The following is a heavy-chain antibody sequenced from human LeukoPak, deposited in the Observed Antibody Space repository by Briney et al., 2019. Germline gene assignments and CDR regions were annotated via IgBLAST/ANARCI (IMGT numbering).Heavy chain of an antibody. CDR3: TRVWYCSSTSCYAPDY. Sequence: SGGSLRLSCTASGFTFGDHAMSWFRQAPGKGLEWVGFIRSKAYGGTTEYAASVKGRFTISRDDSKSIAYLQMNSLKTEDAAVYYCTRVWYCSSTSCYAPDYWGQGTLVTVSS. V-gene: IGHV3-49*03. CDR1: GFTFGDHA. CDR2: IRSKAYGGTT. D-gene: IGHD2-2*01. J-gene: IGHJ4*02.